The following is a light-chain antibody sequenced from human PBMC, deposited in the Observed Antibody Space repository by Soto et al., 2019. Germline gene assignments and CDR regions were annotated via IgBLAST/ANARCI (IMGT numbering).Light chain of an antibody. V-gene: IGKV3-11*01. J-gene: IGKJ5*01. CDR3: QQRSNWIT. CDR2: DAS. Sequence: EIVMTQSPATLSVSPGESATLSCRASQSISSSKLAWYQQKPGQAPRLLIYDASNRATGIPARFSGSGSGTDFTLTISSLEPEDFAVYYCQQRSNWITFGQGTRLEIK. CDR1: QSISSS.